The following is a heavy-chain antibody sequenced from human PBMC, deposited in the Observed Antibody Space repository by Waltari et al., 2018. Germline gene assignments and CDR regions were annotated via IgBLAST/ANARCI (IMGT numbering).Heavy chain of an antibody. J-gene: IGHJ4*02. Sequence: EVQLVESGGGLVQTGGSLRLSCAASGFTFSSYWRHWVRQAPGKGLVWVSRINSDGSSTSYADSVKVRFTISRDNAKNTLYLQMNSLRAEDTAVYYCVRSKDGYNLVADYWGQGSLVTVSS. CDR1: GFTFSSYW. V-gene: IGHV3-74*01. CDR3: VRSKDGYNLVADY. CDR2: INSDGSST. D-gene: IGHD5-12*01.